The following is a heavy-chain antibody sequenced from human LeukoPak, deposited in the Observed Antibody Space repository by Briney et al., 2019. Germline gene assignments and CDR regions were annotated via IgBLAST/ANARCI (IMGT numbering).Heavy chain of an antibody. CDR1: GFTFSSYW. J-gene: IGHJ4*02. CDR2: ISGSGGST. Sequence: GGSLRLSCAASGFTFSSYWMHWVCQAPGKGLVWVSAISGSGGSTYYADSVKGRFTISRDNSKNTLYLQMNSLRAEDTAVYYCAKDLGSSGYYIFDYWGQGTLVTVSS. CDR3: AKDLGSSGYYIFDY. D-gene: IGHD3-22*01. V-gene: IGHV3-23*01.